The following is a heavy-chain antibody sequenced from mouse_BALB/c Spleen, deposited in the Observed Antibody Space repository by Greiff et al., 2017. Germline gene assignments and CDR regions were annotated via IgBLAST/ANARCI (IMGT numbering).Heavy chain of an antibody. V-gene: IGHV1-61*01. D-gene: IGHD1-1*01. Sequence: QVQLQQPGAELVRPGASVKLSCKASGYTFTSYWMNWVKQRPGQGLEWIGMIDPSDSETHYNQMFKDKATLTVDKSSSTAYMQLSSLTSEDSAVCDRARYGSSLWYFDYWGQGTTLTVSS. CDR2: IDPSDSET. J-gene: IGHJ2*01. CDR3: ARYGSSLWYFDY. CDR1: GYTFTSYW.